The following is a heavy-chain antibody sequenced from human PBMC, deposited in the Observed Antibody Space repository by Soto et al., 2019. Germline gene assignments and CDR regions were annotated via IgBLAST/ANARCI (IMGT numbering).Heavy chain of an antibody. CDR3: ARGRIVSLVRGVSYFDY. CDR2: IYHSGST. CDR1: GGSISSVGYS. J-gene: IGHJ4*02. Sequence: SETLSLTCAVSGGSISSVGYSWSWIRQPPGKGLEWIGYIYHSGSTYYNPSLKSRVTISVDRSKNQFSLKLSSVTAADTAVYYCARGRIVSLVRGVSYFDYWGQGTLVTVSS. D-gene: IGHD3-10*01. V-gene: IGHV4-30-2*01.